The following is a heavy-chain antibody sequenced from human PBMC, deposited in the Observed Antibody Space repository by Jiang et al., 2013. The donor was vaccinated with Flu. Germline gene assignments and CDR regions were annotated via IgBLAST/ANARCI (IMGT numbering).Heavy chain of an antibody. J-gene: IGHJ6*02. D-gene: IGHD1-7*01. CDR3: AITGTTSSDYYYYGMDV. CDR2: IYSGGST. Sequence: VQLVESGGGLVQPGGSLRLSCAASGFTVSSNYMSWVRQAPGKGLEWVSVIYSGGSTYYADSVKGRFTISRDNSKNTLYLQMNSLRAEDTAVYYCAITGTTSSDYYYYGMDVWGQGTTGHRL. V-gene: IGHV3-66*01. CDR1: GFTVSSNY.